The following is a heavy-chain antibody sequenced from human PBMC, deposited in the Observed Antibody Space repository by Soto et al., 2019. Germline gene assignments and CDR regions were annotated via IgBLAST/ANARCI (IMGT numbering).Heavy chain of an antibody. V-gene: IGHV3-33*01. CDR2: IWYDGSNK. CDR1: GFTFSSYG. J-gene: IGHJ6*02. CDR3: AGDPRYDFWSGYSTMYYYGMDV. D-gene: IGHD3-3*01. Sequence: LRLSCAASGFTFSSYGMHWVRQAPGKGLEWVAVIWYDGSNKYYADSVKGRFTISRDNSKNTLYLQMNSLRAEDTAVYYCAGDPRYDFWSGYSTMYYYGMDVWGQGTTVTVSS.